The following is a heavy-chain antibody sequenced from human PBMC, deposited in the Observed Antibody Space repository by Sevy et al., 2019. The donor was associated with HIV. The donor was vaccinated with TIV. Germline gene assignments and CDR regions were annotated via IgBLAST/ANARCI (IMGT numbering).Heavy chain of an antibody. V-gene: IGHV3-15*07. CDR2: IKSKTDGGTI. CDR3: TAVGSFGAGVDLVPAAKGMDV. CDR1: GFTFSNAW. Sequence: GGSLRLSCAASGFTFSNAWMNWVRQAPGKGLEWVGRIKSKTDGGTIDYAAPLKGRFTISRDDSKNTLYLQVNSLKTEDTAVYYCTAVGSFGAGVDLVPAAKGMDVWGQGTTVTVSS. J-gene: IGHJ6*02. D-gene: IGHD2-2*01.